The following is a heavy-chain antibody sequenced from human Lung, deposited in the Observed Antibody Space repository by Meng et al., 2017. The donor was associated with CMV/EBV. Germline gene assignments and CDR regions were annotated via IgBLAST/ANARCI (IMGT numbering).Heavy chain of an antibody. V-gene: IGHV3-30*02. CDR3: ARGGGGALDY. CDR2: IRFDGTNK. Sequence: SCAASGFTFSSYAMHWVRQAPGKGLEWVANIRFDGTNKYHADSVKGRFTISRDNSKNTLYLQMNSLRAEDTAVYYCARGGGGALDYWGQGTLVTVSS. D-gene: IGHD3-10*01. CDR1: GFTFSSYA. J-gene: IGHJ4*02.